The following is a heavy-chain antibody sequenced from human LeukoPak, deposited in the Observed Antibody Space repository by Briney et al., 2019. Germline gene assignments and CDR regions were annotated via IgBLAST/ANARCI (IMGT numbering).Heavy chain of an antibody. CDR2: ISSSSSYI. V-gene: IGHV3-21*01. Sequence: PGGSLRLSCAASGFTFSSYSMNWVRQAPGKGLEWVSSISSSSSYIYYADSVKGRFTISRDNAKNSLYLQMNSLRAEDTAVYYCARGMDPSGDSLWFGEPPYYYYYMDVWGKGTTVTVSS. CDR1: GFTFSSYS. J-gene: IGHJ6*03. D-gene: IGHD3-10*01. CDR3: ARGMDPSGDSLWFGEPPYYYYYMDV.